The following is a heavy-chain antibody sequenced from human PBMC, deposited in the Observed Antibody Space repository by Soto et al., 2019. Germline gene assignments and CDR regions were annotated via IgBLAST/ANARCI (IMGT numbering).Heavy chain of an antibody. CDR2: INHSGST. J-gene: IGHJ4*02. CDR3: ARGRGYSYGYVLGY. CDR1: GGSFSGYY. V-gene: IGHV4-34*01. Sequence: QVQLQQWGAGLLKPSETLSLTCAVYGGSFSGYYWSWIRQPPGKGLEWIGEINHSGSTNYNPSLKSRVTISVDTSKNQFSLKLSSVTAADTAVYYCARGRGYSYGYVLGYWGQGTLVTVSS. D-gene: IGHD5-18*01.